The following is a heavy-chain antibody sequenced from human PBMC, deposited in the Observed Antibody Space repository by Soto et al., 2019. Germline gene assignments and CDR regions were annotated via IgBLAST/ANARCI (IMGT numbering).Heavy chain of an antibody. CDR2: IIPILGIA. CDR1: GGTFSSYT. CDR3: ARWATYYDILTGYYTYYYYGMDV. Sequence: QVQLVQSGAEVKKPGSSVKVSCKASGGTFSSYTISWVRQAPGQGLEWMGRIIPILGIANYAQKFQGRVKITADKSTRTAYMELSSLRSEDTAVYYCARWATYYDILTGYYTYYYYGMDVWGQGTTVTVSS. J-gene: IGHJ6*02. V-gene: IGHV1-69*02. D-gene: IGHD3-9*01.